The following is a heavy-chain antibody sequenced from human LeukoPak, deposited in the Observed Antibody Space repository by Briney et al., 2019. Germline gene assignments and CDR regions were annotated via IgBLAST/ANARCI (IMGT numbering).Heavy chain of an antibody. CDR1: GGSISSGGYH. CDR2: IYYSGSI. Sequence: SETLSLTCTVSGGSISSGGYHWSWIRQHPGKGLEWIGYIYYSGSIYYNPSLKSRVTISIDTSKNRLSLKLSSVTAADTAVYYCAREWAHVFDIWGQGTIVTVSS. V-gene: IGHV4-31*03. CDR3: AREWAHVFDI. D-gene: IGHD1-26*01. J-gene: IGHJ3*02.